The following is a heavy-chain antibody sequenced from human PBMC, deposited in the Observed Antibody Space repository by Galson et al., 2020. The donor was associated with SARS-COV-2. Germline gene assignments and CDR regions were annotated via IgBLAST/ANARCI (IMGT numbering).Heavy chain of an antibody. Sequence: GASLRLSCSASGFTFSSYGINSIRHAPGKGLEWVAVIWYDGSNKYYADSVKGRFTISRDNSKNTLYLQMNSLRAEDTAVYYCAKGAGDFDYWGQGTLVTGSS. V-gene: IGHV3-33*06. J-gene: IGHJ4*02. CDR2: IWYDGSNK. CDR3: AKGAGDFDY. D-gene: IGHD3-10*01. CDR1: GFTFSSYG.